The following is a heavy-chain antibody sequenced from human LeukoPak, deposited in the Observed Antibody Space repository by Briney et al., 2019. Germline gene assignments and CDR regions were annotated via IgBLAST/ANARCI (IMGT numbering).Heavy chain of an antibody. Sequence: SETLSLTCTVSGGSISSYYWGWIRQPPGKGLEWIGCIYYSGSTYYNPSLKSRVTISVDTSKNQFSLKLSSVTAADTAVYYCARPHVPQQLVRGSHFYDYWGQGTLVTVSS. CDR2: IYYSGST. CDR1: GGSISSYY. D-gene: IGHD6-6*01. J-gene: IGHJ4*02. V-gene: IGHV4-39*01. CDR3: ARPHVPQQLVRGSHFYDY.